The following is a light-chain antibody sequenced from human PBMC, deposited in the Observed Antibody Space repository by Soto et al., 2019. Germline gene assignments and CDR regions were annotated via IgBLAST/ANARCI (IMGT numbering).Light chain of an antibody. CDR3: SSFTTSSSLVV. CDR2: EVS. CDR1: SGDIGGYNY. Sequence: QSALTQPRSVSGSPGQSVTISCTGASGDIGGYNYVSWYQHHPGKAPKLIIYEVSNRPSGVSDRFSGSKSGNTASLTISGLQTEDEADYYCSSFTTSSSLVVFGGGTKLTVL. V-gene: IGLV2-14*01. J-gene: IGLJ2*01.